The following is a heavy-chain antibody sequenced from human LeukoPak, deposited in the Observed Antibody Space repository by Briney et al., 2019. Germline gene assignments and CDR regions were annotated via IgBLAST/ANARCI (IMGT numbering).Heavy chain of an antibody. J-gene: IGHJ4*02. D-gene: IGHD3-22*01. V-gene: IGHV1-24*01. CDR2: FDPEDGET. CDR1: GYTLTELS. Sequence: ASVKVSCKVSGYTLTELSMHWVRQAPGKGLEWMGGFDPEDGETIYAQKFQGRVTMTEDTSTDTAYMELSSLRSEDTAVYYCATLDSSGYYRTYYFDYGGQGTLVTVSS. CDR3: ATLDSSGYYRTYYFDY.